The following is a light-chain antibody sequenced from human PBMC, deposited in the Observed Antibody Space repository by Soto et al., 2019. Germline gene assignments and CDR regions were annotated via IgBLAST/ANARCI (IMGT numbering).Light chain of an antibody. Sequence: EIVLTQSPVTLSVAPGERATLSCRASQSVSSYLAWYQQKPGQPPRLLIYGASSRATGIPDRFSGSGSGTDFTLTISRLEPEDFAVFYCQHYDSLPITFGQGTRLEIK. V-gene: IGKV3-20*01. CDR2: GAS. J-gene: IGKJ5*01. CDR1: QSVSSY. CDR3: QHYDSLPIT.